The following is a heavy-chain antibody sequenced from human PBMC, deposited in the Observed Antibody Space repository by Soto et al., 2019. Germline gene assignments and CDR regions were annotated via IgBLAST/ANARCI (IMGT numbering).Heavy chain of an antibody. CDR3: ARDYRASDPAYYYYGMDV. J-gene: IGHJ6*02. V-gene: IGHV4-31*03. D-gene: IGHD3-16*02. Sequence: QVQLQESGPGLVKPSQTLSLTCTVSGGSISSGGDYWSWIRQHPGKGLELIGYIYYSGSTYYNPSLKSRVSISGDTSKHQSSLKLSSVTAADTAVYYCARDYRASDPAYYYYGMDVWGQGTTVTVSS. CDR1: GGSISSGGDY. CDR2: IYYSGST.